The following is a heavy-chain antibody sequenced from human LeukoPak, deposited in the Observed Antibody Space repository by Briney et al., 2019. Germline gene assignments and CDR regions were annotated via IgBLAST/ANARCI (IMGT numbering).Heavy chain of an antibody. D-gene: IGHD6-13*01. Sequence: SETLSLTCAVSGGSISSSNWWSWVRPPPGKGLEWIGSIYYSGSTYYNPSLKSRVTISVNTSKNQFSLKLSSVTAADTAVYYCAREAAAGIYYFDYWGQGTLVTVSS. J-gene: IGHJ4*02. CDR3: AREAAAGIYYFDY. V-gene: IGHV4-4*02. CDR1: GGSISSSNW. CDR2: IYYSGST.